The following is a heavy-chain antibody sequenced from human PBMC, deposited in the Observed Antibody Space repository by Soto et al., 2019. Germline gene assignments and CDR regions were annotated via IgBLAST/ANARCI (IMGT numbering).Heavy chain of an antibody. Sequence: ASVKVSCKASGYTFTSYAMHWVRQAPGQRLEWMGWINAGNGNTKYSQKFQGRVTITRDTSASTAYMELSSLRSEDTAVYYCARDRLLWFGDPKNWFDPWGQGTLVTVSS. CDR3: ARDRLLWFGDPKNWFDP. CDR2: INAGNGNT. D-gene: IGHD3-10*01. J-gene: IGHJ5*02. V-gene: IGHV1-3*01. CDR1: GYTFTSYA.